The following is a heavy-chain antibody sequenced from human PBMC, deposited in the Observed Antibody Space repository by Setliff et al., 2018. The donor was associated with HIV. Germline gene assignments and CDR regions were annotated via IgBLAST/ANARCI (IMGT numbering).Heavy chain of an antibody. V-gene: IGHV3-15*01. CDR3: VTGSQLPMDN. Sequence: GGSLRLSCAASGFTFSNAWMIWVRQAPGKGLEWVGRVKSKADGGTIDYAAPVKGKFTISRDDSKNTLYLQMNSLTADDTAVYFCVTGSQLPMDNWGQGTLVTVSS. D-gene: IGHD1-26*01. CDR1: GFTFSNAW. CDR2: VKSKADGGTI. J-gene: IGHJ4*02.